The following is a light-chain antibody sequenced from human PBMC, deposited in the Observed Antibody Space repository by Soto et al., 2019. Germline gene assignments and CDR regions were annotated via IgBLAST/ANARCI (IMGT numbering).Light chain of an antibody. CDR1: SNDVGGYNF. V-gene: IGLV2-14*01. Sequence: QSALTQPRSVSGSPGQSVTISCTGTSNDVGGYNFVSWYQQHPGKAPKLMIYEVSNRPSGVSNRFSGSKSGNTASLTISGLQAEDEADYYCSSYTSSSTYVFGTGTKLTVL. CDR3: SSYTSSSTYV. J-gene: IGLJ1*01. CDR2: EVS.